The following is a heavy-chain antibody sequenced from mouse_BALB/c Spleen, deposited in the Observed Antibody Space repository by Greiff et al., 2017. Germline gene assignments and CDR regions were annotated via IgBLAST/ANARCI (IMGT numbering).Heavy chain of an antibody. CDR1: GYTFPDYA. Sequence: VQLQQSGAELVRPGVSVKISCKGSGYTFPDYAMHWVKQSHAKSLEWIGVISTYYGDASYNQKFKGKATMTVDKSSSTAYMELARLTSEDSAIYYCARGGSSGYKDYAMDYWGQGTSVTVSS. J-gene: IGHJ4*01. D-gene: IGHD3-1*01. CDR2: ISTYYGDA. CDR3: ARGGSSGYKDYAMDY. V-gene: IGHV1S137*01.